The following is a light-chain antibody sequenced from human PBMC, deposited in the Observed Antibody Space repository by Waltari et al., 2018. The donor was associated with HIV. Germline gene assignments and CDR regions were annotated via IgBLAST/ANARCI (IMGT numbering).Light chain of an antibody. J-gene: IGLJ1*01. CDR1: SSNIGSNT. CDR2: NNN. Sequence: QSVLTQPPSASGTPGQRVTISCSGSSSNIGSNTVNWYQQLPGMAPKLLIYNNNQRPSGVPDRFSGSKSGTSASLAISGLQSEDEADYYCAAWDDSLNYVFGTGTKVTVL. V-gene: IGLV1-44*01. CDR3: AAWDDSLNYV.